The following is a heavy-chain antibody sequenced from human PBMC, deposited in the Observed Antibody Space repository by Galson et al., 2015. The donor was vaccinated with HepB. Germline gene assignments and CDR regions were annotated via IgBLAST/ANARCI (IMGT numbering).Heavy chain of an antibody. Sequence: SLRLSCAASGFTFSSYSMNWVRQAPGKGLEWVSYISSSSSTIYYADSVKGRFTISRDNAKNSLYLQMNSLRAEDTAVYYCARDLVATISTSDYWGQGTLVTVSS. D-gene: IGHD5-24*01. J-gene: IGHJ4*02. V-gene: IGHV3-48*04. CDR3: ARDLVATISTSDY. CDR1: GFTFSSYS. CDR2: ISSSSSTI.